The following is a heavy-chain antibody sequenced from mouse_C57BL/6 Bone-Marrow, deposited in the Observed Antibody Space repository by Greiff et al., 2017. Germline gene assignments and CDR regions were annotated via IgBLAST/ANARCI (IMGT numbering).Heavy chain of an antibody. Sequence: VQLQQSGAELVKPGASVKLSCKASGYTFTSYWMQWVKQRPGQGLEWIGEIDPSDSYTNYNQKFKGKATLTVDTSSSTAYMQLSSLTSEDSAVYYCARGDYDGAWGQGTLVTVSA. CDR3: ARGDYDGA. CDR2: IDPSDSYT. D-gene: IGHD2-4*01. CDR1: GYTFTSYW. V-gene: IGHV1-50*01. J-gene: IGHJ3*01.